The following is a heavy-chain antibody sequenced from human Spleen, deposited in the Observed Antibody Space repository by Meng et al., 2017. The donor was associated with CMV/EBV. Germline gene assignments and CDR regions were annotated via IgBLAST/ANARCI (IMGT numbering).Heavy chain of an antibody. CDR2: ISTSGSTI. V-gene: IGHV3-48*03. J-gene: IGHJ4*02. D-gene: IGHD4-23*01. CDR3: ARGDYGGNPPFDY. CDR1: GFTFSSYE. Sequence: GGSLRLSCAASGFTFSSYEMNWVRQAPGKGLEWVSYISTSGSTIYYADSVKGRFTISRDNGKNSLYLQMNSLRAEDTAVYYCARGDYGGNPPFDYWGQGTLVTVSS.